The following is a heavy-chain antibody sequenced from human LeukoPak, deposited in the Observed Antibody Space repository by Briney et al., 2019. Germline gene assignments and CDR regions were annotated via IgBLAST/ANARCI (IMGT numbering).Heavy chain of an antibody. CDR2: ISGSGDNT. CDR1: GFTFSSYW. D-gene: IGHD3-22*01. CDR3: AKGSYYDSSGSFYFDY. V-gene: IGHV3-23*01. Sequence: GGSLRLSCAASGFTFSSYWMNWARQAPGKGLEWVSGISGSGDNTYYADSVKGRFTISRDNSKNTLYVQVNSLGTEDTAAYYCAKGSYYDSSGSFYFDYWGQGTLVTVSS. J-gene: IGHJ4*02.